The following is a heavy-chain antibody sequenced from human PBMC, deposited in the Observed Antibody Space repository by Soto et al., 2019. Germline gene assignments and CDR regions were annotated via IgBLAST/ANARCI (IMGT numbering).Heavy chain of an antibody. Sequence: QVQLVQSGAEVREPGASVKVSCKASGYTFTNYGVSWVRQAPGQGLEWMGWIGGYKGNTNYAQKLQGRVNLATDTSTSTDYMELRSLRSDDTAVYYCAPHTLDTGMPSGYWGQGTLVTVSS. V-gene: IGHV1-18*01. D-gene: IGHD5-18*01. CDR2: IGGYKGNT. CDR1: GYTFTNYG. J-gene: IGHJ4*02. CDR3: APHTLDTGMPSGY.